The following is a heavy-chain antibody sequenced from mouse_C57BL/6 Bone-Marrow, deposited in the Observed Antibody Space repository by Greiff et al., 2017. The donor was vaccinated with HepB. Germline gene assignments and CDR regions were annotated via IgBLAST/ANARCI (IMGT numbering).Heavy chain of an antibody. V-gene: IGHV1-82*01. J-gene: IGHJ4*01. Sequence: QVQLQQSGPELVKPGASVKISCKASGYAFSSSWMNWVKQRPGKGLEWIGRIYPGDGDTNYNGKFKGKATLTADKSSSTAYRQLSSLTSEDTAVYFCARERTSYYAMDYWGQGTSVTVSS. CDR3: ARERTSYYAMDY. CDR1: GYAFSSSW. CDR2: IYPGDGDT.